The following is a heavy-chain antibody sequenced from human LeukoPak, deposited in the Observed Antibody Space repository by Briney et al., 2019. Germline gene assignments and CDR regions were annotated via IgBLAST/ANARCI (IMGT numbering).Heavy chain of an antibody. V-gene: IGHV4-59*01. J-gene: IGHJ6*03. D-gene: IGHD6-13*01. Sequence: SETLSLTCSVSGASISSYSRSWIRQTPGKGLGWIGYIYNSATTNYNPSLKSRLTISVDTSKNQISLKLTSVTAADTAVYYRARNSSSSWGYYSMDVWGKGTTVTVSS. CDR3: ARNSSSSWGYYSMDV. CDR1: GASISSYS. CDR2: IYNSATT.